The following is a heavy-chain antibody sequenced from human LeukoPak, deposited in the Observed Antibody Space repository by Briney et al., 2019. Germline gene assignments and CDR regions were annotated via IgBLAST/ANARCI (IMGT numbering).Heavy chain of an antibody. V-gene: IGHV4-4*07. J-gene: IGHJ4*02. CDR2: IYAPGSS. D-gene: IGHD2-15*01. CDR1: GDSISGCY. CDR3: ARDLEDSDSPANDY. Sequence: SETLSLTCTVSGDSISGCYWAWIRQPAGKGLEWIGHIYAPGSSNYNPSFKSRVTMSIDMSNNQFSLRLNSVTAADTAMYYCARDLEDSDSPANDYWGQGTHVIVSP.